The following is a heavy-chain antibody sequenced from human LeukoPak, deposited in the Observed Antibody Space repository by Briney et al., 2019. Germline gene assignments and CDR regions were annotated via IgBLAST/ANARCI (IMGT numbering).Heavy chain of an antibody. Sequence: RASETLSLTCTVSGYSISSGYYWGWIRQPPGKGLEWIGSIYHSGSTYYNPSLKSRVTISVDTSKNQFSLKLSSVTAADTAVYYCARALRYYDSSGYLSPGAFDIWGQGTMVTVSS. J-gene: IGHJ3*02. CDR3: ARALRYYDSSGYLSPGAFDI. CDR2: IYHSGST. D-gene: IGHD3-22*01. CDR1: GYSISSGYY. V-gene: IGHV4-38-2*02.